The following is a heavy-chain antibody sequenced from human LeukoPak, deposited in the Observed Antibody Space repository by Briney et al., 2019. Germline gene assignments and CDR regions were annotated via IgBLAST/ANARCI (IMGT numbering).Heavy chain of an antibody. J-gene: IGHJ4*02. CDR1: GFTFGDYA. D-gene: IGHD6-13*01. CDR3: ARGASSGWSLFDY. Sequence: PGGSLRLPCTASGFTFGDYAMSWVRQAPGKGLEWIAYISTSAATIYYADSVKGRFTISRDNAKSSLYLQMNTLRADDTAAYYCARGASSGWSLFDYWGQGNLVTVSS. CDR2: ISTSAATI. V-gene: IGHV3-48*03.